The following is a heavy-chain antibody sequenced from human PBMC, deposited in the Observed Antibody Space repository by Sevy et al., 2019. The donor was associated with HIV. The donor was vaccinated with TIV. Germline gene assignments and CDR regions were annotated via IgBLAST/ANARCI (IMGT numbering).Heavy chain of an antibody. J-gene: IGHJ6*02. V-gene: IGHV1-8*01. CDR1: GYTFTSYD. CDR2: MNPNSGNK. CDR3: ARGGAATSYYYYYDGMDV. Sequence: ASVKVSCKASGYTFTSYDINWVRQATGQGLEWMGWMNPNSGNKGYAQKFQRRVAMTRNTSISTAYMELSSLRSEDTAVYYCARGGAATSYYYYYDGMDVWGQGTTVTVSS. D-gene: IGHD2-15*01.